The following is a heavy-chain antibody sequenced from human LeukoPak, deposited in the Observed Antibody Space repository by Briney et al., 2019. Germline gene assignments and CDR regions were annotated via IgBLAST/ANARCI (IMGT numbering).Heavy chain of an antibody. CDR2: IYYSGSI. CDR3: AAELRSLII. D-gene: IGHD1-7*01. J-gene: IGHJ4*02. CDR1: GGSVSSGSYY. Sequence: SETLSLTCTVSGGSVSSGSYYWSWIRQPPGKGLEWIGYIYYSGSINYNPSLKSRVTISVDTSKNQFSLKLSSVTAADTAVYYCAAELRSLIIWGQGTLVTVSS. V-gene: IGHV4-61*01.